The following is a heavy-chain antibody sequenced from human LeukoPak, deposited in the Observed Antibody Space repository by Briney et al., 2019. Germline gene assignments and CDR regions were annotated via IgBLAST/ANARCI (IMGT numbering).Heavy chain of an antibody. J-gene: IGHJ4*02. CDR1: GYTLTELS. Sequence: ASVKVSCKVSGYTLTELSMHWVRQAPGKGLEWMGGFEPEDGETIYAQKFQGRVTMTEDTSTDTAYMELSSLRSEDTAVYYCATRTIDYGDYASDYWGQGTLVTVSS. V-gene: IGHV1-24*01. CDR3: ATRTIDYGDYASDY. D-gene: IGHD4-17*01. CDR2: FEPEDGET.